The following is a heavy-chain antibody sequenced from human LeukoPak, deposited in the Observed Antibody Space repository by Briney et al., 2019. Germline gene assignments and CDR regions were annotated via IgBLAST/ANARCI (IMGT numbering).Heavy chain of an antibody. V-gene: IGHV3-73*01. Sequence: GGSLRLSCAASGFTFSGSAMHWVRQASGKGLEWVGRIRSKANSYATAYAASVKGRFTTSRDDSKNTAYLQMNSLKTEDTAVYYCTSPEVTAMPKHYYYYMDVWGKGTTVTVSS. CDR3: TSPEVTAMPKHYYYYMDV. D-gene: IGHD5-18*01. J-gene: IGHJ6*03. CDR2: IRSKANSYAT. CDR1: GFTFSGSA.